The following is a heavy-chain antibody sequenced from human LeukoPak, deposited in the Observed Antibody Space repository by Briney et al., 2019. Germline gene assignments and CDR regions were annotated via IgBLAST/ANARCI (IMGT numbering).Heavy chain of an antibody. CDR3: AKGGNYYDSSGDTFDP. CDR2: IWYDGSNK. Sequence: PGRSLTLYCAASGFTFSSYGIHWVRQAPGTGLERAAVIWYDGSNKYYADSVKGRFTISRDNSKNTLYLQMNSLRAEDTAVYYCAKGGNYYDSSGDTFDPWGQGTLVTVSS. V-gene: IGHV3-33*06. J-gene: IGHJ5*02. CDR1: GFTFSSYG. D-gene: IGHD3-22*01.